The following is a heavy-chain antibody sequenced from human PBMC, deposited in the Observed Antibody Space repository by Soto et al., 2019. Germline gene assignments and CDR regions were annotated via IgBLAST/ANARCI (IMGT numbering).Heavy chain of an antibody. CDR1: GGSVSSGSYY. V-gene: IGHV4-61*01. D-gene: IGHD6-19*01. CDR2: IYYSGST. J-gene: IGHJ4*02. Sequence: ETLSLTCTVSGGSVSSGSYYWSWIRQPPGKGLEWIGYIYYSGSTNYNPSLKSQVTISVDTSKNQFSLKLSSVTAADTAVYYCARGLWQWLTPGLFDYWGQGTLVTAPQ. CDR3: ARGLWQWLTPGLFDY.